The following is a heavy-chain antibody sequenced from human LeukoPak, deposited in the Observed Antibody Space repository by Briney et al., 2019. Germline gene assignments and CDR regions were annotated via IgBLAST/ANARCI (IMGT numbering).Heavy chain of an antibody. D-gene: IGHD6-13*01. CDR2: IYPGDSDT. CDR3: ARPTYSSIWWDFDY. CDR1: GYRFTRYW. Sequence: GESLKISFKGSGYRFTRYWIGWVRQMPGKGLEWMGIIYPGDSDTRYSPSFRGQVTISADKSISTAYLQWSSLKASDTAMYYCARPTYSSIWWDFDYWGQGTLVTVSS. J-gene: IGHJ4*02. V-gene: IGHV5-51*01.